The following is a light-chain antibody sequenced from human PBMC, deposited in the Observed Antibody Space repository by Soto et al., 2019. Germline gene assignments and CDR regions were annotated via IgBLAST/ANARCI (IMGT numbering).Light chain of an antibody. CDR3: QQFNSYPIT. CDR2: DVS. Sequence: AIQLTQSPSSLSASVGDRVTITCRASQDIRGALAWYQQKPGKAPKMLIYDVSTLESGVPLRFSGSSSGTEFTLTISSLQPVDFAAYYCQQFNSYPITFGQGTRLEIK. J-gene: IGKJ5*01. CDR1: QDIRGA. V-gene: IGKV1-13*02.